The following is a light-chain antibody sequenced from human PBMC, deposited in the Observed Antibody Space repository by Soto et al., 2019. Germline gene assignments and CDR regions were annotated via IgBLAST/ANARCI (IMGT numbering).Light chain of an antibody. J-gene: IGKJ1*01. V-gene: IGKV3-20*01. CDR2: GAS. Sequence: EIVLTQSPGTLSLSPGERATLSCRASQSVSSSYLARYQQKPGRAPRLLIYGASSRATGIPDRFSGIGSGTNFTLTISSLEPEDFAVYYCQQYDRSPETFGQGTKVEIK. CDR3: QQYDRSPET. CDR1: QSVSSSY.